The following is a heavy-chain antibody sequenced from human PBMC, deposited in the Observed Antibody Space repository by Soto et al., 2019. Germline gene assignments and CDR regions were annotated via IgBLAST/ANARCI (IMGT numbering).Heavy chain of an antibody. CDR2: IRSKANSYAT. CDR3: TRTLGDFWSGGLIDY. V-gene: IGHV3-73*02. Sequence: EVQLVESGGGLVQPGGSLKLSCAASGFTFSGSAMHWVRQASGKGLEWVGRIRSKANSYATAYAESVKGRFTISRDDSKNTAYLQMNSLKPEDTAVYYCTRTLGDFWSGGLIDYWGQGTLVTVFS. J-gene: IGHJ4*02. D-gene: IGHD3-3*01. CDR1: GFTFSGSA.